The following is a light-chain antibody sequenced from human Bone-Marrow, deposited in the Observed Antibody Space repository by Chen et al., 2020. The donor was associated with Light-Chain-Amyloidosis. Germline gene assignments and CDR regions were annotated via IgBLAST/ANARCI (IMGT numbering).Light chain of an antibody. CDR2: RDT. V-gene: IGLV3-25*03. J-gene: IGLJ2*01. Sequence: SSELTQQPSVSVSPGQTARLTCSGDDLPTKYAYWYQQKPGQAPVLVIHRDTERPSGISERFSGSSSGTTATLTISGVQAEDEADYHCQSADSSGTYEVIFGGGTKLTVL. CDR3: QSADSSGTYEVI. CDR1: DLPTKY.